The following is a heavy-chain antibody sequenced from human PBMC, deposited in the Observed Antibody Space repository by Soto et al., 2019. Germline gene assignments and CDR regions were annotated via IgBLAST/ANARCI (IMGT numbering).Heavy chain of an antibody. CDR3: ARDLEFRDGNISHLDF. CDR1: GGTFRNHV. V-gene: IGHV1-69*01. Sequence: QVHLLQSGAEVKKPGSSVKVSCKASGGTFRNHVFNWVRQAPGQGLEWMGGIIPVFGTPNYAQKFQGRFTITADESTSTVYMELSSLISEDTAVYYCARDLEFRDGNISHLDFWGQGTLVTVSS. CDR2: IIPVFGTP. D-gene: IGHD3-10*01. J-gene: IGHJ4*02.